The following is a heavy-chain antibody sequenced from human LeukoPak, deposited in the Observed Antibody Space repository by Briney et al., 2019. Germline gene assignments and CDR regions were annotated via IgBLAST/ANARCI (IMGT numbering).Heavy chain of an antibody. V-gene: IGHV3-21*01. J-gene: IGHJ4*02. CDR1: GFTFSNFA. CDR3: ARIGAGSSRDY. CDR2: IVGSSST. D-gene: IGHD6-13*01. Sequence: AGSLRLSCAASGFTFSNFAMTWVRQAPGKGLEWVSSIVGSSSTYYADSLKGRFTISRDTAKNSLYLQMNSLRAEDTAVYYCARIGAGSSRDYWGQGTLVTVSS.